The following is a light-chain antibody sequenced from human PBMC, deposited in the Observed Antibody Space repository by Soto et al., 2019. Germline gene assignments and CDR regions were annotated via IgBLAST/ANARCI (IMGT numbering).Light chain of an antibody. Sequence: QAVVTQPASVSGSPGQSITISCTGTSSDVGGYNYVSWYQQHPGKAPKLMIYDVSNRPSGLSNRFSGSKSGNTASLTISGLQAEDEADYYCTSYTSSSTPHYVFGTGTKLTVL. CDR1: SSDVGGYNY. CDR3: TSYTSSSTPHYV. J-gene: IGLJ1*01. V-gene: IGLV2-14*01. CDR2: DVS.